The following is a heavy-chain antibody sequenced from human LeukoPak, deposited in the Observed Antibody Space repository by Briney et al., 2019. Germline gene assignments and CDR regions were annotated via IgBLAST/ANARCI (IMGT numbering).Heavy chain of an antibody. J-gene: IGHJ3*02. CDR2: VYTSGST. CDR3: ARLITGTTTAFDI. CDR1: GGSISGYY. D-gene: IGHD1-7*01. Sequence: SETLSLTCSVSGGSISGYYWTWIRQPAGKGREWIGRVYTSGSTHYNPPLTTRLTMSEDTSKNQFSLKLSSVTAADTAVYYCARLITGTTTAFDIWGQGTMVTVSS. V-gene: IGHV4-4*07.